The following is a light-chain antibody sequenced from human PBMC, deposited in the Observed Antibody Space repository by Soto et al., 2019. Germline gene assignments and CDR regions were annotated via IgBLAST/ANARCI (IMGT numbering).Light chain of an antibody. CDR3: AAWDDSLNVFYV. CDR2: SNN. CDR1: SSNIGSNT. J-gene: IGLJ1*01. Sequence: QSVLTQPPSASGTPGQRVTISCSGSSSNIGSNTVNWYQQLPGTAPKLLIYSNNQRPSGVPDRFSGSKSGTSASLAISGLQSGDEADYYCAAWDDSLNVFYVFGTGTKLTVL. V-gene: IGLV1-44*01.